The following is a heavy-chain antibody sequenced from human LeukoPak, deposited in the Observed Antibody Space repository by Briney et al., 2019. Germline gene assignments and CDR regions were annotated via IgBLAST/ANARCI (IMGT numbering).Heavy chain of an antibody. CDR1: GFTFSSYG. Sequence: PGGSLRLSCAASGFTFSSYGMNWVRQAPGKGLEWASYISSGGSAIYYADSVKGRFTISRDNAKNSLYLQMNSLRAEDTAVYYCARDWGGYSYGYYFDCWGQGTLVTVSS. D-gene: IGHD5-18*01. CDR3: ARDWGGYSYGYYFDC. CDR2: ISSGGSAI. V-gene: IGHV3-48*03. J-gene: IGHJ4*02.